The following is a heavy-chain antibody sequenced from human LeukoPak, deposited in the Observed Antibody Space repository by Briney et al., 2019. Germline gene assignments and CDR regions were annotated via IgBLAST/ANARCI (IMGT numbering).Heavy chain of an antibody. CDR3: TTGITMVRGVPGVYFDY. CDR1: GFTFSNAW. V-gene: IGHV3-15*01. J-gene: IGHJ4*02. CDR2: IKSKTDGGTT. Sequence: GRSLRLSCAASGFTFSNAWMSWVRQAPGKGLEWVGRIKSKTDGGTTDYAAPVKGRFTISRDDSKNTLYLQMNSLKTEDTAVYYCTTGITMVRGVPGVYFDYWGQGTLVTVSS. D-gene: IGHD3-10*01.